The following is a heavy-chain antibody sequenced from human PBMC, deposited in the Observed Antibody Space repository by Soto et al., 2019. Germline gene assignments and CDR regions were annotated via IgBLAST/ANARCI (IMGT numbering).Heavy chain of an antibody. CDR2: ISAYNGNA. D-gene: IGHD2-15*01. V-gene: IGHV1-18*01. Sequence: ASVKVSCKDSGYTFTSYGISWVRQAPGQGLEWMGWISAYNGNANYAQKLQGRVTMTTDTSTSTAYMELRSLRSDDTAVYYCAKDLEPVVDATGPIIWSQGTLVTVSS. J-gene: IGHJ1*01. CDR3: AKDLEPVVDATGPII. CDR1: GYTFTSYG.